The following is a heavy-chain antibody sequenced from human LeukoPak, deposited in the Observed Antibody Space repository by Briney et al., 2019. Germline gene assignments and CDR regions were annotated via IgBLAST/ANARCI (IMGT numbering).Heavy chain of an antibody. D-gene: IGHD6-13*01. Sequence: ASVKVSCKASGYTFTGYYMHWVRQAPGQGLEWMGWINPNSGGTNYAQKFQGRVTMTRDTSISTAYMELSRLRSDDTAVYYCARERSMAAAPNVWGQGTLVTVSS. CDR2: INPNSGGT. CDR3: ARERSMAAAPNV. V-gene: IGHV1-2*02. CDR1: GYTFTGYY. J-gene: IGHJ4*02.